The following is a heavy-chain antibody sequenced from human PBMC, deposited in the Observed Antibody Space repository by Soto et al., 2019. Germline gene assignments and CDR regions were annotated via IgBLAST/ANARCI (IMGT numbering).Heavy chain of an antibody. J-gene: IGHJ4*02. V-gene: IGHV4-34*01. CDR2: INHSGST. D-gene: IGHD3-3*01. CDR3: ARGPRLITIGGVVIIPPYFDY. CDR1: GGSFSGYY. Sequence: SEAPALTCAVYGGSFSGYYWSWIRQPPGKGLEWIGEINHSGSTNYNPSLKSRVTISVDTSKNQFSLKLSSVTAADTAVYYCARGPRLITIGGVVIIPPYFDYWGQGTLVTV.